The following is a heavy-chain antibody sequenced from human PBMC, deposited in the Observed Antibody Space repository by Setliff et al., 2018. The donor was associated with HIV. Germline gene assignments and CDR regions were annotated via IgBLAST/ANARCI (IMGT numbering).Heavy chain of an antibody. CDR3: AREGQWLIQGDYSDAFDI. Sequence: GSLRLSCAASGLIFSTYTMNWVRQAPGKGLEWLSYMGSNNNIYYADSVKGRFTTSRDNAMNSLYLQMSSLRVEDTAVYYCAREGQWLIQGDYSDAFDIWGLGTVVTVSS. J-gene: IGHJ3*02. CDR1: GLIFSTYT. V-gene: IGHV3-48*01. CDR2: MGSNNNI. D-gene: IGHD6-19*01.